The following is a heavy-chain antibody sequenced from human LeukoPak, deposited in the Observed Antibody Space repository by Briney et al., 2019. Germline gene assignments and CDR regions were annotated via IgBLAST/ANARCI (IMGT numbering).Heavy chain of an antibody. D-gene: IGHD3-3*01. CDR3: ARHGELYYDFWSGYSKAPDDAFDI. Sequence: SECLSLTCAASGYSISSGYYRGWIRQPAGKGRGWIGSIYHSGSTYYNPSIKSRVTISVDTSKNQFSLKLSSVTAADTAVYYCARHGELYYDFWSGYSKAPDDAFDIWGEGTVVSVS. V-gene: IGHV4-38-2*01. J-gene: IGHJ3*02. CDR2: IYHSGST. CDR1: GYSISSGYY.